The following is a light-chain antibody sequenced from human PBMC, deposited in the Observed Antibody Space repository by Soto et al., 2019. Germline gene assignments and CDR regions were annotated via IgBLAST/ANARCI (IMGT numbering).Light chain of an antibody. V-gene: IGKV3-15*01. Sequence: EIVLTQSPATLSVSPGERAALSFRASESARISLGWYQQKPGQAPRLLIYDVSTRATGAPARFSGSGSGTEFTLTISSPQSEDFAVYYCQQYNNWPPTFGQGTRLEIK. CDR1: ESARIS. CDR2: DVS. J-gene: IGKJ5*01. CDR3: QQYNNWPPT.